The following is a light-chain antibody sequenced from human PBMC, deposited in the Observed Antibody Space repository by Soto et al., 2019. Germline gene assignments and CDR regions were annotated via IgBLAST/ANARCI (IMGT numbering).Light chain of an antibody. J-gene: IGKJ1*01. CDR2: AAS. CDR1: QSISSY. V-gene: IGKV1-39*01. Sequence: DIQMTQSPSSLSASVGDRVTITCRASQSISSYLNWYQQKPGKAPKFLIYAASSLQSGVPSRFSGSGSGTDFTLTISSLQPEDFATYYCQQSYSIPWTLGQGTKVDIK. CDR3: QQSYSIPWT.